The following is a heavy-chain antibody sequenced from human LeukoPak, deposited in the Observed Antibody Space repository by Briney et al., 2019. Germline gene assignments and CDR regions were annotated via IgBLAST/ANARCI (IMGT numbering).Heavy chain of an antibody. CDR3: ARSDDSSGYFDY. CDR1: DYTFTSYG. V-gene: IGHV1-46*01. Sequence: ASVKVSCKASDYTFTSYGISWVRQAPGQGLEWMGIINPSGGSTSYAQKFQGRVTMTRDTSTSTVYMELSSLRSEDTAVYYCARSDDSSGYFDYWGQGTLVTVSS. D-gene: IGHD3-22*01. J-gene: IGHJ4*02. CDR2: INPSGGST.